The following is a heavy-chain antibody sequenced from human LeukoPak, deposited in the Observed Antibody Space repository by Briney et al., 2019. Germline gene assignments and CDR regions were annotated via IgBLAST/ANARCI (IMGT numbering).Heavy chain of an antibody. D-gene: IGHD6-19*01. CDR3: AKERGNSGWDSFDY. J-gene: IGHJ4*02. V-gene: IGHV3-23*01. CDR1: GFTFSSYA. Sequence: PGGSLRLSCAASGFTFSSYAMSWVRQAPGKGLEWVSGISGSGANTHYADSVKGRFTISRDNSKNTLYLQMNSLRAEDTAVYYCAKERGNSGWDSFDYWGQGTLVTVSS. CDR2: ISGSGANT.